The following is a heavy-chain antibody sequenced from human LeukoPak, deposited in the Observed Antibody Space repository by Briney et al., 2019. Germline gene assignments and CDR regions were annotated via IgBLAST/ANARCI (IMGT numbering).Heavy chain of an antibody. D-gene: IGHD3-3*01. CDR3: AHRGYYDFWSEFAP. CDR1: GGSVSSDSYF. J-gene: IGHJ5*02. Sequence: TLSLTCSVSGGSVSSDSYFWNWVRQPPGKGLEWLALIYWDDDKRYSPSLKSRLTITKDTSKNQVVLTMTNMDPVDTATNYCAHRGYYDFWSEFAPWGQGTLVTVSS. V-gene: IGHV2-5*08. CDR2: IYWDDDK.